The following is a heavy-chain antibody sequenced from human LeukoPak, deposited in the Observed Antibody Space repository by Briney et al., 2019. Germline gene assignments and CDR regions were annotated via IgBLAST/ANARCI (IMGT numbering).Heavy chain of an antibody. CDR1: GGSISSYY. CDR3: ARLGGAVAGLKKYYFDY. V-gene: IGHV4-59*08. D-gene: IGHD6-19*01. Sequence: SETLSLTCTVSGGSISSYYWSWIRQPPGKGLEWIGYIYYSGSTNYNPSLKSRVTISVDTSKNQFSLKLSSVTAADTAVYYCARLGGAVAGLKKYYFDYWGQGTLVTVSS. CDR2: IYYSGST. J-gene: IGHJ4*02.